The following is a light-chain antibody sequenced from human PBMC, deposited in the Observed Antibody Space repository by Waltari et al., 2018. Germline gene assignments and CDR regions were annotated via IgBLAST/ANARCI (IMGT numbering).Light chain of an antibody. Sequence: QSALPQPPSVSGSPGQSVTLSCTGTSSDVGSYNRVSWYQQPPGTAPKLMIYEVSNRPSGVPDRFSGSKSGNTASLTISGLQAEDEADYYCSSYTSSSTWVFGGGTKLTVL. CDR3: SSYTSSSTWV. V-gene: IGLV2-18*02. J-gene: IGLJ3*02. CDR2: EVS. CDR1: SSDVGSYNR.